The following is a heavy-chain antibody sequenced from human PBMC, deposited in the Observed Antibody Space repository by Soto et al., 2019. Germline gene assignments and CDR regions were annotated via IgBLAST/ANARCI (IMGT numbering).Heavy chain of an antibody. CDR3: AKDANYGNRAGDALDI. D-gene: IGHD3-10*01. CDR1: GFAFSRYA. J-gene: IGHJ3*02. V-gene: IGHV3-23*01. CDR2: ISGGGTSR. Sequence: EVQLLESGGGLVQPGGSLRLSCAASGFAFSRYAMNLVRQAPGKGLEWVSSISGGGTSRYSADSVKGRFTISRDNSKNTLYLQMNSLRVEDTAIYHCAKDANYGNRAGDALDIWGQGTLVTVSS.